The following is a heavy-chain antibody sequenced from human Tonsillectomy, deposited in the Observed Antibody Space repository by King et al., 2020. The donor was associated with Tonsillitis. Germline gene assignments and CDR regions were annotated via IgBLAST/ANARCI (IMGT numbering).Heavy chain of an antibody. J-gene: IGHJ4*02. CDR3: AKDSSSSYYYHSFVDY. CDR1: GFTFSRYG. CDR2: ISYDGSNK. Sequence: QLVQSGGGVVQPGRSLRLSCAASGFTFSRYGMHWVRQAPGKGLEWVAVISYDGSNKYYADSVKGRFTISRDNSKNTLYLQMNSLRAEDTAVYYCAKDSSSSYYYHSFVDYWGQGTLVTVSS. D-gene: IGHD3-22*01. V-gene: IGHV3-30*18.